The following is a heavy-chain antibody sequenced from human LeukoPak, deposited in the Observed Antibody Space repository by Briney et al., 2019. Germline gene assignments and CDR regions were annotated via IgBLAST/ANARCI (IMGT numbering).Heavy chain of an antibody. CDR2: IRYDGSNK. Sequence: PGGSLRLSXAASGFTFSSYGMHWVRQAPGKGLEWVAFIRYDGSNKYYADSVKGRFTISRDNSKNTLYLQMNSLRAEDTAVYYCAKGHVDTASEYYYYYYMDVWGKGTTVTVSS. J-gene: IGHJ6*03. D-gene: IGHD5-18*01. CDR1: GFTFSSYG. CDR3: AKGHVDTASEYYYYYYMDV. V-gene: IGHV3-30*02.